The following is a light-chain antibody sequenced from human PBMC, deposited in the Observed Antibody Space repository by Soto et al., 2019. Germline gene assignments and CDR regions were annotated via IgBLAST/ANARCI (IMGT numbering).Light chain of an antibody. Sequence: QSVLTQPPSASGTPGQRVTISCTGTSSDVGGYNYVSWYQQHPGKAPKLMIYDVSKRPSGVPDRFSGSKSGNTASLTISGLQAEDEAEYYCCSYAGSYTLVFGGGTKLTVL. CDR1: SSDVGGYNY. V-gene: IGLV2-11*01. CDR2: DVS. CDR3: CSYAGSYTLV. J-gene: IGLJ2*01.